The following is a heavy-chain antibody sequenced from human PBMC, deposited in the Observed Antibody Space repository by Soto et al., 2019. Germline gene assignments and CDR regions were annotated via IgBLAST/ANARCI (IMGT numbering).Heavy chain of an antibody. CDR2: IYYSGST. J-gene: IGHJ6*02. Sequence: QVQLQESGPGLVKPSQTLSLTCTVSGGSISSGGYYWIWLRQHPGKGLEGNGYIYYSGSTYYNPSLKSRVTMSVDTSKNQFSLKLSSVTDADTVVYYCARGYVLRFLEWLAGLDVWGQGTTVTVSS. D-gene: IGHD3-3*01. V-gene: IGHV4-31*03. CDR1: GGSISSGGYY. CDR3: ARGYVLRFLEWLAGLDV.